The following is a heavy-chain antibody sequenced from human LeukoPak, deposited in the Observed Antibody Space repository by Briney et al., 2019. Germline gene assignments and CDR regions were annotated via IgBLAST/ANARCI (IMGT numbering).Heavy chain of an antibody. Sequence: PGGSLRLSCAASGLTVSRNYMSWVRQAPGKGLEWVSLIYSGGSTYYADSVKGRFTISRDNSKNTLYLQMNSLSAEDTAVYYCARTFVSGDGYKVGYFDYWGQGTLVTVSS. CDR2: IYSGGST. V-gene: IGHV3-53*01. J-gene: IGHJ4*02. CDR1: GLTVSRNY. CDR3: ARTFVSGDGYKVGYFDY. D-gene: IGHD5-24*01.